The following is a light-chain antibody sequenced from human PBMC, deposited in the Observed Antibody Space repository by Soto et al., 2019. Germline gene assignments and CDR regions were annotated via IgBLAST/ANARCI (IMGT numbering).Light chain of an antibody. Sequence: EIVLTQSPATLSLSPVERATLSCRASQSITNYLGWYQQKPGQAPRLLIYATSNRATGIPARFSGSGSGTDFTLTISSLEPEDFSVYYCQQRYSWPVTFGQGTRLEIK. V-gene: IGKV3-11*01. J-gene: IGKJ5*01. CDR2: ATS. CDR1: QSITNY. CDR3: QQRYSWPVT.